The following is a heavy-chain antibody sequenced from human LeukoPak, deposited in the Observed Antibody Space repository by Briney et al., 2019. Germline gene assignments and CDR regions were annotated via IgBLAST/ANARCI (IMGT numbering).Heavy chain of an antibody. CDR3: ARGSSGWYMVDY. J-gene: IGHJ4*02. CDR2: INPNSGGT. V-gene: IGHV1-2*02. Sequence: ASVKVSCKASGYTFTGYYMHWVRQAPGQGLEWMGWINPNSGGTNYARKFQGRVTMTRDTSISTAYMELSRLRSDDTAVYYCARGSSGWYMVDYWGQGTLVTVSS. CDR1: GYTFTGYY. D-gene: IGHD6-19*01.